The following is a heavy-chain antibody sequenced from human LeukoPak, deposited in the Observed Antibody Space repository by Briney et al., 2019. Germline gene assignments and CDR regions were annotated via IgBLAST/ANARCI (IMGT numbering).Heavy chain of an antibody. V-gene: IGHV4-4*09. J-gene: IGHJ3*02. CDR3: ARPSSGSSYGTFDI. CDR1: GGSISSYF. D-gene: IGHD1-26*01. CDR2: IYTSGST. Sequence: SETLSLTCTVSGGSISSYFWSCIRQPPGKGLEWIGYIYTSGSTNYNPSLKSRVTMSVDTSRNQFSLKLTSVTAADTAVYYCARPSSGSSYGTFDIWGQGTMVTVSS.